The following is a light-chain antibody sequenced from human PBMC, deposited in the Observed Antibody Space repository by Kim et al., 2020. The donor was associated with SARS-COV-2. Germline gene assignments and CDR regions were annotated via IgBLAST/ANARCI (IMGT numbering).Light chain of an antibody. V-gene: IGLV3-21*04. CDR1: NNGSER. J-gene: IGLJ2*01. Sequence: PGQTAKSTRGVRNNGSERVHWYQQKPGQAPLLVISYDSDRPSGIPERFSGANSGNTATLTISWVEAGDEADYYCQVWDSTSDHRVVFGGGTRLTVL. CDR2: YDS. CDR3: QVWDSTSDHRVV.